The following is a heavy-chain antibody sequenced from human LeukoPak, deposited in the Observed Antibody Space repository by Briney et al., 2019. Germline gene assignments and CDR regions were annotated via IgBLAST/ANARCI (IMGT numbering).Heavy chain of an antibody. CDR2: TFYRGTS. CDR1: DDSFCCNEYL. Sequence: SETPSFTCAVPDDSFCCNEYLWTWTRQRPGKGLEFILFTFYRGTSYYSPSLNSRTTISLDTSSNQFSLFLSSVTVADTATYYVARYQNNEPGYVTGTWFESGGQGTPVTVPS. V-gene: IGHV4-31*11. J-gene: IGHJ5*01. D-gene: IGHD3-10*01. CDR3: ARYQNNEPGYVTGTWFES.